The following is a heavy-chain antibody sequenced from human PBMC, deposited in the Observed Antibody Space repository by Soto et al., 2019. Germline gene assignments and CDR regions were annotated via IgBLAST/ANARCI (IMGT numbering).Heavy chain of an antibody. Sequence: GESLKISCKVSGYSFTSYWIGWVRQIPGKGLEWMGIIYPGDSDTRYSPSFQGQVTISADKSISTAYLQWNSLKASDTAMYYCARPRSSSRNYYGMDVWGQGTTVTVSS. J-gene: IGHJ6*02. V-gene: IGHV5-51*01. CDR1: GYSFTSYW. CDR3: ARPRSSSRNYYGMDV. CDR2: IYPGDSDT. D-gene: IGHD6-13*01.